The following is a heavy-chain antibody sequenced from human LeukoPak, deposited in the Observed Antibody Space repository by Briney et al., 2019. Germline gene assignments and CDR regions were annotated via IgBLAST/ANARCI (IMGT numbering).Heavy chain of an antibody. J-gene: IGHJ4*02. Sequence: NASETLSLTCTVSGGSISRDYWSWIRQSPGKGLEWIGYIYYSGTTSYNPSLKSRVTISLDTSKNQFSLKLSSVTAADTAVYYCARGANWGSPDYWGQGTLVTVSS. CDR2: IYYSGTT. CDR1: GGSISRDY. D-gene: IGHD7-27*01. CDR3: ARGANWGSPDY. V-gene: IGHV4-59*01.